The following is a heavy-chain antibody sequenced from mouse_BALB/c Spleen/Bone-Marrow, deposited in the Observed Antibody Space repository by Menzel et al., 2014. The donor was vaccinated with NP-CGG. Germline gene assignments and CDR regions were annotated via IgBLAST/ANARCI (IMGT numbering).Heavy chain of an antibody. V-gene: IGHV7-3*02. CDR2: IRNKANGYTT. J-gene: IGHJ2*01. Sequence: EVHLVESGGGLVQPGGFLRLSCATSGFTFTDHYMSWVRQPPGKALEWLGFIRNKANGYTTEYSASVKGRFTISRDNSQSFVYLQMNTRGAEDSATYYCARDYLYYFDYWGQGTTLTVSS. CDR3: ARDYLYYFDY. D-gene: IGHD2-1*01. CDR1: GFTFTDHY.